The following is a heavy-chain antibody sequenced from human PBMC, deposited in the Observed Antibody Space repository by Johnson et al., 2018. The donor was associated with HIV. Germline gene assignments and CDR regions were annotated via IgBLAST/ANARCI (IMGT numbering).Heavy chain of an antibody. V-gene: IGHV3-15*01. CDR1: GFTFTNAW. J-gene: IGHJ3*02. CDR3: ARRADAFDI. Sequence: VQLVESGGGLVQPGGSLRLSCAASGFTFTNAWMTWVRQAPGKGLEWVGRIKSKTDGGTTDYAAPVKGKFSISRDDSKNTLYLQMNSLRAGDTAVYYCARRADAFDIWGQGTMVTVSS. CDR2: IKSKTDGGTT.